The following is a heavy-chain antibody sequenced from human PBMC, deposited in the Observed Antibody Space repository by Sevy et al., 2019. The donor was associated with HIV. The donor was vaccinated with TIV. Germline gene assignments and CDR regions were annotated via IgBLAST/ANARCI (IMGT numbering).Heavy chain of an antibody. Sequence: GESLKISCAASGFTFSTYAMSWVRQAPGKGLEWVSGISGSGVNTYYADSVKGRFTISRDNSKSTLYLKMNSLRAEDTALYYCAKEGLDPYSSGWYDYWGQGTLVTVSS. CDR1: GFTFSTYA. J-gene: IGHJ4*02. D-gene: IGHD6-19*01. V-gene: IGHV3-23*01. CDR3: AKEGLDPYSSGWYDY. CDR2: ISGSGVNT.